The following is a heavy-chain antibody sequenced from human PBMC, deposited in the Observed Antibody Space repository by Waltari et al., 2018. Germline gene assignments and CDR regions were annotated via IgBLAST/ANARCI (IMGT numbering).Heavy chain of an antibody. J-gene: IGHJ4*02. CDR3: TSYCSGGSCYFDY. CDR2: IRSKAYGGTT. Sequence: EVQLVESGGGLVQPGRSLRLSGTASGFTVGGYDMSWFRQAPGKGLEWVGFIRSKAYGGTTEYAASVKGRFTISRDDSKSIAYLQMNSLKTEDTAVYYCTSYCSGGSCYFDYWGQGTLFTSPQ. CDR1: GFTVGGYD. V-gene: IGHV3-49*03. D-gene: IGHD2-15*01.